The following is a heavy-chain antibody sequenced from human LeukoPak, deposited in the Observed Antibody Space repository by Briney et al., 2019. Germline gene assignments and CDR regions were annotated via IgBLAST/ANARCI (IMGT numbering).Heavy chain of an antibody. D-gene: IGHD6-13*01. Sequence: QPGGSLRLSCVTSGFTFLDFAVHWVRQAPGKGLEWVAVMSYDGNNIYYADSVKGRFTLSRDSSKNTLYLQMNSLRPEDTAVYYCTREWGAAADYWGQRTLVTVSS. CDR1: GFTFLDFA. J-gene: IGHJ4*02. CDR3: TREWGAAADY. V-gene: IGHV3-30-3*01. CDR2: MSYDGNNI.